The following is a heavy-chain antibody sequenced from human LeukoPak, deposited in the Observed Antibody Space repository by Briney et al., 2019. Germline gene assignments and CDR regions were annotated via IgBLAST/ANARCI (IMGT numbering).Heavy chain of an antibody. Sequence: GGFLRLSCAASGFTFNSYAMSWVRQAPGKGLEWVSGIRISGGSTYYADSVKGRFTISRDNSKNTLDLQMNSLRAEDTAVYYCAKHMTTVVTPLWFFDLLGRGNLVTVSS. CDR2: IRISGGST. J-gene: IGHJ2*01. CDR1: GFTFNSYA. V-gene: IGHV3-23*01. CDR3: AKHMTTVVTPLWFFDL. D-gene: IGHD4-23*01.